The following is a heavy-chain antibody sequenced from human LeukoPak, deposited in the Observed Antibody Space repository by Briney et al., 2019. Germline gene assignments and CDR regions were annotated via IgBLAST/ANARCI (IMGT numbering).Heavy chain of an antibody. D-gene: IGHD4-17*01. J-gene: IGHJ4*02. Sequence: GASLQISSEGAGSIFTRYWIGGVRQLPGKGVEGRGMIYPGDSDTRYSPSFQGQVTISADKSISTAYLQWSSLKASDTAMYYCARHRTTKLPADYWGQGTLVTVSS. CDR2: IYPGDSDT. CDR1: GSIFTRYW. V-gene: IGHV5-51*01. CDR3: ARHRTTKLPADY.